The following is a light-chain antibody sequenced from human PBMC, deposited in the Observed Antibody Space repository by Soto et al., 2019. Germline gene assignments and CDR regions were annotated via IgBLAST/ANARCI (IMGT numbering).Light chain of an antibody. V-gene: IGKV1-5*03. CDR1: QSISDW. J-gene: IGKJ1*01. CDR3: HQYNSYPWT. Sequence: DIQMTQSPSTLSASVGDRVTITCRASQSISDWLAWYQQNLGKAPKVLIYKGSFLENGVPSRFSGSGSGTEFTLTIDSLQPDDFATYYCHQYNSYPWTFGQGTKVEIK. CDR2: KGS.